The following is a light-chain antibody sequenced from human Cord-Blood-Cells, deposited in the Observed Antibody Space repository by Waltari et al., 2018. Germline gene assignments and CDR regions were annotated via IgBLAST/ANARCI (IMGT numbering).Light chain of an antibody. Sequence: EIVLTQSPAPLSLSPGESATLSCRASQRVSSYLAWYQQKPGQAPRLLIYDASNRATGIPARFSGSGSGTDFTLTISSLEPEDFAVYYCQQRSNWITFGQGTRLEIK. CDR1: QRVSSY. CDR3: QQRSNWIT. CDR2: DAS. J-gene: IGKJ5*01. V-gene: IGKV3-11*01.